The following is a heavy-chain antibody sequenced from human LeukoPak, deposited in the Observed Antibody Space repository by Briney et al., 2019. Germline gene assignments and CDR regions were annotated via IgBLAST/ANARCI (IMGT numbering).Heavy chain of an antibody. Sequence: QAGGSLRLSCAASGFTFSSYGMHWVRQAPGKGLEWVAFIRYDGSNKYYADSVKGRFTISRDNSKNTLYLQMNSLRAEDTAVYYCAKAGTPDLDYWGQGTLVTVSS. J-gene: IGHJ4*02. V-gene: IGHV3-30*02. CDR2: IRYDGSNK. CDR3: AKAGTPDLDY. D-gene: IGHD1-1*01. CDR1: GFTFSSYG.